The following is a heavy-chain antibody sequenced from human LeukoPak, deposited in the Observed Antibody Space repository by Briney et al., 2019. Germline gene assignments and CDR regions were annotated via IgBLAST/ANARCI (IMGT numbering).Heavy chain of an antibody. V-gene: IGHV4-4*07. CDR3: ARGGKATVVTM. CDR1: GGSINSYY. D-gene: IGHD4-23*01. Sequence: SETLSLTCTGSGGSINSYYWSWLRQPTGKGLEWIGRIYSSRSTNYNPSLKSRVSMSVDTSKNQFSLKLTSVTAADTAVYYCARGGKATVVTMWGQGSLVTVSS. CDR2: IYSSRST. J-gene: IGHJ4*02.